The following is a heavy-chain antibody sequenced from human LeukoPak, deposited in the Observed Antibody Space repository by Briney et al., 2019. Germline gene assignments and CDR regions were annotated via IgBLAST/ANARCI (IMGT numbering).Heavy chain of an antibody. V-gene: IGHV3-74*01. CDR2: INSDGSST. CDR1: EFTFSNYW. Sequence: GGSLRLSCVASEFTFSNYWIHWVRQAPGKGLVWVSRINSDGSSTSYADSVKGRFTISRDNAKNSLYLQMNSLRAEDTAVYYCARDYRSTFDYWGQGTLVTVSS. D-gene: IGHD1-26*01. CDR3: ARDYRSTFDY. J-gene: IGHJ4*02.